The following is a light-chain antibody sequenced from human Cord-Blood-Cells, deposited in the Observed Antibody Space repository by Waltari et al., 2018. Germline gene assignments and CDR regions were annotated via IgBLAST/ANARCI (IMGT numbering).Light chain of an antibody. J-gene: IGLJ1*01. Sequence: QSALPPPASVAGSPGQSITISCTGTSSDVVGYNYVSWYQQHPGKAPKLMIYDVSNRPSGVSNRFSGSKSGNTASLTISGLQAEDEADYYCSSYTSSSTYVFGTGTKVTVL. CDR3: SSYTSSSTYV. CDR1: SSDVVGYNY. CDR2: DVS. V-gene: IGLV2-14*03.